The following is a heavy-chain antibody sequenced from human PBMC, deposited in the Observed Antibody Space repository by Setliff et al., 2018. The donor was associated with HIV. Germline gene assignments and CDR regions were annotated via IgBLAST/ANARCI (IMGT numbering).Heavy chain of an antibody. J-gene: IGHJ6*03. V-gene: IGHV3-7*01. D-gene: IGHD6-13*01. CDR2: IKQDGSEK. Sequence: GGSLRLSGAASGFTFSSYWMSWVRQAPGKGLEWVANIKQDGSEKYYVDSVKGRFTIPRDNAKNSLYLQMNSLRAEDTAVYYCARVGEESSSSWYANYYYYYYIDVWGKGTTVTVSS. CDR1: GFTFSSYW. CDR3: ARVGEESSSSWYANYYYYYYIDV.